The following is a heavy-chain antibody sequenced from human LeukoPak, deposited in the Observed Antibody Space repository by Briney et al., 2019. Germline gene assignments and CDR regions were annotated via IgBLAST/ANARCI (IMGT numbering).Heavy chain of an antibody. Sequence: GASVQVSCKASGYTFTSYGISWVRQPPGQGLEWMGCISAYNGNTNYAQKLQGRVTMTTDTSTSTGYMGVRSLRSDDTAVYYCASSEDFDFWSGYYTFDYWGQGTLVTVSS. CDR1: GYTFTSYG. V-gene: IGHV1-18*01. CDR3: ASSEDFDFWSGYYTFDY. D-gene: IGHD3-3*01. CDR2: ISAYNGNT. J-gene: IGHJ4*02.